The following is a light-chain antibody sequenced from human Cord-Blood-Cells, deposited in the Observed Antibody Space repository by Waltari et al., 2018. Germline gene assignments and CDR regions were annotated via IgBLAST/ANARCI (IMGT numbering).Light chain of an antibody. CDR1: QSVSSSY. CDR3: QQYGSSPLWT. CDR2: GAS. Sequence: IVLTQSPGTLSLSPGERATLSCRASQSVSSSYFAWYQQKPGQPPRLLIYGASSRATGIPDRFSGSGSGTDFTLTISRLEPEDFAVYYCQQYGSSPLWTFGQGTKVEIK. V-gene: IGKV3-20*01. J-gene: IGKJ1*01.